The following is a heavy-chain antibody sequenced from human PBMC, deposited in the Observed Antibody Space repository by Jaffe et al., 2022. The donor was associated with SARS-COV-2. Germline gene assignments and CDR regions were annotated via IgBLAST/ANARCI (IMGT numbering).Heavy chain of an antibody. D-gene: IGHD2-2*01. J-gene: IGHJ6*02. CDR2: ISGSGSSI. Sequence: EVQLVESGGGLVKPGGSLRLSCAAPGFTFSIYSMSWVRQVPGEGLEWVSFISGSGSSIYYADSVRGRFTISRDNAKNSLYLQMNSLRAEDTAVYYCARMCTSTSCYSTYYYSMDVWGQGTTVTVSS. CDR1: GFTFSIYS. CDR3: ARMCTSTSCYSTYYYSMDV. V-gene: IGHV3-21*02.